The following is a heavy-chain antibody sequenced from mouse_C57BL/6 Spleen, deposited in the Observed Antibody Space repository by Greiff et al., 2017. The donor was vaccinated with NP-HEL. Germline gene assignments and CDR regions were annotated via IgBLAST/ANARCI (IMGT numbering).Heavy chain of an antibody. CDR2: INPNNGGT. CDR1: GYTFTDYN. J-gene: IGHJ4*01. CDR3: ARDDGYYEDYAMDY. D-gene: IGHD2-3*01. Sequence: QLQQSGPELVKPGASVKIPCKASGYTFTDYNMDWVKQSHGKSLEWIGDINPNNGGTIYNQKFKGKATLTVDKSSSTAYMELRSLTSEDTAVYYCARDDGYYEDYAMDYWGQGTSVTVSS. V-gene: IGHV1-18*01.